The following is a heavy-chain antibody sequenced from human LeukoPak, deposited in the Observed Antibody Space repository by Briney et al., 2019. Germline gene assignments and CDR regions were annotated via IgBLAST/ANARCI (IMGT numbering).Heavy chain of an antibody. Sequence: SETLSLTCTVSGGSISSGGYYWSWIRQHPGKGLEWIGYIYYSGSTYYNPSLKSRVTISVDTSKNQFSLKLSSVTAADTAVYYCARYYYDLDYYYGMDVWGQGTTVTVSS. CDR2: IYYSGST. V-gene: IGHV4-31*03. J-gene: IGHJ6*02. CDR3: ARYYYDLDYYYGMDV. D-gene: IGHD3-3*01. CDR1: GGSISSGGYY.